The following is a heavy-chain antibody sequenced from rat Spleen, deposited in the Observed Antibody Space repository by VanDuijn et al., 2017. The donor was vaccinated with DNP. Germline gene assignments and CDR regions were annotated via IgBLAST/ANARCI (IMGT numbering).Heavy chain of an antibody. CDR3: AGRPPPTRGPFDY. V-gene: IGHV5-7*01. CDR2: INYDGSNT. CDR1: GLTFSDHN. Sequence: EVQLVESGGGLVQPGRSLKLSCAASGLTFSDHNMAWVRQAPKKGLEWVATINYDGSNTYYRDSVKGRFTISRDNAKSTLSLQMDSLRSEDTATYYCAGRPPPTRGPFDYWGQGVLVTVSS. D-gene: IGHD1-4*01. J-gene: IGHJ2*01.